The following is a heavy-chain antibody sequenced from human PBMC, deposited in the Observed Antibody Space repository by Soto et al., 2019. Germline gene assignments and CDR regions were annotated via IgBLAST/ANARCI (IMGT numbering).Heavy chain of an antibody. CDR1: GYTFTSYG. D-gene: IGHD2-15*01. V-gene: IGHV1-18*01. Sequence: ASVKVSCKASGYTFTSYGISWVRQAPGQGLEWMGWISAHNGNTNYAQKLQGRVTMTTDTSTSTAYMELRSLRSDDTAVYYCARDRVVVVADAFDIWGQGTMVTVSS. J-gene: IGHJ3*02. CDR2: ISAHNGNT. CDR3: ARDRVVVVADAFDI.